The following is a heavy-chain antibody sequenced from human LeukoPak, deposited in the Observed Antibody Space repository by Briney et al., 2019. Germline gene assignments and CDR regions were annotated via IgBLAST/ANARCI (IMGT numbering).Heavy chain of an antibody. Sequence: GGSLRLSCAASGFTFSSCGMHWVRQAPGMGLEWVAMISYDGINKYYGDSVRGRFTISRDNSKNTLYLQMNSLRAEDTAVYYCAKDFRYCSSTSCSRPYYYYYYMDVWGKGTTVTVSS. CDR2: ISYDGINK. CDR1: GFTFSSCG. V-gene: IGHV3-30*18. D-gene: IGHD2-2*01. J-gene: IGHJ6*03. CDR3: AKDFRYCSSTSCSRPYYYYYYMDV.